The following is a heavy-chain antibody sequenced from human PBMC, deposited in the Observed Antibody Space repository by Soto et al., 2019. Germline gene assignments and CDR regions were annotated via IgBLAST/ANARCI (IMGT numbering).Heavy chain of an antibody. CDR3: ERGRYGDY. J-gene: IGHJ4*02. V-gene: IGHV1-18*01. CDR2: ISAHNGNT. D-gene: IGHD1-1*01. Sequence: QVHLVQSGAEVKKPGASVKVSCKASGYTFTSYGITWVRQATGQGLEWMGWISAHNGNTDYAQKLQGTVIVTRDTSTSTAYMELRGLISDDTAVYYCERGRYGDYWGQGALVTVAS. CDR1: GYTFTSYG.